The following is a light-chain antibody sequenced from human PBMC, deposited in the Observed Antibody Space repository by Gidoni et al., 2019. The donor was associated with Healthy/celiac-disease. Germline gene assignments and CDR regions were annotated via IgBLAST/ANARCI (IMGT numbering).Light chain of an antibody. J-gene: IGKJ1*01. Sequence: DIQMTQSPSSLSASVGDRVTITCRASQSISSYLNWYQQKPGKAPTLLIYAASSLQSGVPSRFSGSGSGTEFTLTISSLQPEDFATYYCQQSYSTPWTSGQGTKVEIK. CDR1: QSISSY. CDR3: QQSYSTPWT. V-gene: IGKV1-39*01. CDR2: AAS.